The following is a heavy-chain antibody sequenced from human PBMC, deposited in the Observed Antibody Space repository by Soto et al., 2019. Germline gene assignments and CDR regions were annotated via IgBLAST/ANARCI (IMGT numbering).Heavy chain of an antibody. CDR1: GYTFTSYG. CDR2: ISAYNGNT. Sequence: QVQLVQSGAEVKKPGASVKVSCKASGYTFTSYGISWVRQAPGQGLEWMGWISAYNGNTNYAQKLQGRVTMTTDTSRGRAYMERRRLRSDDTAVYYCAGDKGDGSGSYYSYWGQGTLVTVSS. CDR3: AGDKGDGSGSYYSY. D-gene: IGHD3-10*01. V-gene: IGHV1-18*01. J-gene: IGHJ4*02.